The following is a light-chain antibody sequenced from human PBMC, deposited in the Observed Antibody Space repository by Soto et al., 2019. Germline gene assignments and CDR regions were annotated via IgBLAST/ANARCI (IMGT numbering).Light chain of an antibody. CDR3: QQHAGSPWT. V-gene: IGKV3-20*01. CDR1: QTVSNNY. Sequence: ILLTQSPGTLSLYTGERATLSCRASQTVSNNYLVWYQHKPGRAPRLLIFRASIRAADIPDRFRGSGSGTDFTLTITRLEPEDFAVYYCQQHAGSPWTLGQGTKVDIK. J-gene: IGKJ1*01. CDR2: RAS.